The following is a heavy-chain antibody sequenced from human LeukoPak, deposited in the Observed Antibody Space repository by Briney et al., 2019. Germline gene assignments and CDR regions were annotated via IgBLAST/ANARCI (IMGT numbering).Heavy chain of an antibody. J-gene: IGHJ4*02. CDR2: IYYSGST. D-gene: IGHD3-3*01. CDR3: ASRSSIWSGYQDTLYYFDS. CDR1: AAPITSYY. V-gene: IGHV4-59*01. Sequence: KPSETLSLTCTVSAAPITSYYWSWIRQPPGKRLEWIGHIYYSGSTNYNPSLKSRVTISVDTSKNQFSLKLSSVTAADTAVYYCASRSSIWSGYQDTLYYFDSWGQGTLVTVSS.